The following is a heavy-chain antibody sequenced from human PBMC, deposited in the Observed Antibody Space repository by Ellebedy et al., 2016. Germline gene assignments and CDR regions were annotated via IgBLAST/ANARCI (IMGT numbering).Heavy chain of an antibody. Sequence: SETLSLTCTVSGYSISSGYYWGWIRQPPGKGLEWIGSIYHSGTTYYNPSLKSRVTILVDPSKNHFSLKLRSVTAADTAVYYCARMSRGGSYSDYWGQGTLVTASS. D-gene: IGHD3-10*01. CDR2: IYHSGTT. V-gene: IGHV4-38-2*02. J-gene: IGHJ4*02. CDR3: ARMSRGGSYSDY. CDR1: GYSISSGYY.